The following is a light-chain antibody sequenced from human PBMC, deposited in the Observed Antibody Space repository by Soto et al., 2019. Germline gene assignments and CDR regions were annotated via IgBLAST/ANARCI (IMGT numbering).Light chain of an antibody. Sequence: DIQMTQSPSSLSASVGDRVTLTCRASQSISSYLNWYQLKPGRPPKLLLYFASSLQAGVPSRFSGAGSETDFPLTITDLQPEDFTSYFCLQTDSVPYTFGQGT. CDR2: FAS. V-gene: IGKV1-39*01. CDR3: LQTDSVPYT. CDR1: QSISSY. J-gene: IGKJ2*01.